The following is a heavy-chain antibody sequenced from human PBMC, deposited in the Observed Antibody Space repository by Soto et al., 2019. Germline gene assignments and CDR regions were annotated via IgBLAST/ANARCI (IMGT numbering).Heavy chain of an antibody. CDR1: GYTFTSYG. CDR2: IGACSGNT. V-gene: IGHV1-18*01. J-gene: IGHJ4*02. CDR3: AAGYYDFWSGYDPFDY. D-gene: IGHD3-3*01. Sequence: GAPVKVSCKASGYTFTSYGISWVRQAPGQGLEWIGWIGACSGNTNYAQKFQERVTITRDTSTSTAYMELSSLRSEDTAVYYCAAGYYDFWSGYDPFDYWGQGTLVTVSS.